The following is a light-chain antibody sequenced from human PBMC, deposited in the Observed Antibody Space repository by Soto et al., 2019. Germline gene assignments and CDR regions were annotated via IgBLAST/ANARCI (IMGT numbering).Light chain of an antibody. V-gene: IGKV1-39*01. CDR2: AAS. J-gene: IGKJ1*01. CDR1: QNINNY. Sequence: DIQMTQSPSSLAASVGDRVTITCRASQNINNYLNWYQQKPGKAPKLMIYAASTLQRGVPSRFSGSGSGTDFTLTISSLQPEDFATYYCQQSYSSPRTFGQGTTVDIK. CDR3: QQSYSSPRT.